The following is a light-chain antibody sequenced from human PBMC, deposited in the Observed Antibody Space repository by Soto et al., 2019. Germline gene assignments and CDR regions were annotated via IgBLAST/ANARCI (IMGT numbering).Light chain of an antibody. J-gene: IGKJ1*01. CDR3: LQDHTSPWT. CDR1: QDIQNY. Sequence: IQMTQSPSSVSASIGDRVTITCRATQDIQNYLGWYQKRPGKAPNLLIYGASSLHSGVPSRFSGSGSGTDFTLTISSLQPEDFATYYCLQDHTSPWTFGQGTKVEIK. CDR2: GAS. V-gene: IGKV1-6*01.